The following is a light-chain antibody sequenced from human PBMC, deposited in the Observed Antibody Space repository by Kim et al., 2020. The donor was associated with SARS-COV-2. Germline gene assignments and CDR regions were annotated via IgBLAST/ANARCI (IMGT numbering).Light chain of an antibody. J-gene: IGKJ1*01. V-gene: IGKV1-5*03. CDR2: QAP. Sequence: IGPTGLINGRDSQSITLSLACYKQNPAKAPQPLIYQAPNLATGVPSRFSGDGYEPEFTRTISDLQPDDFATYSCHQYDSYSTFGQGTKVEIK. CDR3: HQYDSYST. CDR1: QSITLS.